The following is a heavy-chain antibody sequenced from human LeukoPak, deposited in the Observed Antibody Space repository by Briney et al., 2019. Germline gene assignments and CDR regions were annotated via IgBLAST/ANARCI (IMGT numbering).Heavy chain of an antibody. CDR3: TRVRSRGVIID. CDR1: GFTFSDYY. J-gene: IGHJ4*02. V-gene: IGHV3-11*06. D-gene: IGHD3-10*01. Sequence: GGSLRLSCAASGFTFSDYYMSWIRQAPGKGLEWVSYISSSSYTNYADSVKGRFTISRDNAKNSLYLQMNSLRAEDTAVYYCTRVRSRGVIIDWGQGTLVTVSS. CDR2: ISSSSYT.